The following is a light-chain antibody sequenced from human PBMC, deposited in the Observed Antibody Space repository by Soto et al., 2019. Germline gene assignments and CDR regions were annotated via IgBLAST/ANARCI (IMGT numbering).Light chain of an antibody. CDR3: QQYASSPLT. Sequence: EIVLTQSPGTLSLSPGERATLSCRASQSVGRNYFAWYQQKPGQAPRLFIYGASSRATGIPDRFSGSGSGTDFTLTISRLEPEDFAVYYCQQYASSPLTFGGGTEVEIK. J-gene: IGKJ4*01. V-gene: IGKV3-20*01. CDR1: QSVGRNY. CDR2: GAS.